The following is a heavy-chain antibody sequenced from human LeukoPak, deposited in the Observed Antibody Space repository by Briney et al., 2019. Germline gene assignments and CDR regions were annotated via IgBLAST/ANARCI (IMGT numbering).Heavy chain of an antibody. J-gene: IGHJ4*02. CDR2: INPSGGST. V-gene: IGHV1-46*01. Sequence: ASVKVSCKASGYTFTSHYMHWVRQAPGQGLEWMGIINPSGGSTTYAQKFQGRLTMTRDTSTSTVYMDLSSLRSEDTALYYCARGGGYNYGPPNYWGQGTLVTVSS. D-gene: IGHD5-18*01. CDR3: ARGGGYNYGPPNY. CDR1: GYTFTSHY.